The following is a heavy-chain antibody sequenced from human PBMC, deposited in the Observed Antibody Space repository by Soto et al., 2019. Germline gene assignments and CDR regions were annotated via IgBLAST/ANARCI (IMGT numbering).Heavy chain of an antibody. Sequence: GSLRLSCAASGFTFSSYAMHWVRQAPGKGLEWVAVISYDGSNKYYADSVKGRFTISRDNSKNTLYLQMNSLRAEDTAVYYCARARIGTGSNWFDPWGQGTLVTVSS. CDR3: ARARIGTGSNWFDP. J-gene: IGHJ5*02. CDR1: GFTFSSYA. CDR2: ISYDGSNK. V-gene: IGHV3-30-3*01. D-gene: IGHD6-19*01.